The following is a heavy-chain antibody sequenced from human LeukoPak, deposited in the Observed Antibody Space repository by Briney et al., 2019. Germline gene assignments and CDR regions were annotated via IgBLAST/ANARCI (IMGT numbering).Heavy chain of an antibody. CDR1: EFSFETYW. CDR2: INEDGSEK. J-gene: IGHJ6*03. CDR3: ARGETMDV. Sequence: GGSLRLSCVAPEFSFETYWMSWVRQAPGKGPEWVANINEDGSEKHYVGSVRGRFTISRDNADNSLHLQMNSLRPEDMAVYYCARGETMDVWGKGTTVTVSS. V-gene: IGHV3-7*01. D-gene: IGHD5-24*01.